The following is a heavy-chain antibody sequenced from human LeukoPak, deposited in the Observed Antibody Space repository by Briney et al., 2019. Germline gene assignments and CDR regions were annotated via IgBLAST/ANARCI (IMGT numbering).Heavy chain of an antibody. CDR3: ARDTYNSGWCSDY. CDR1: GYTFTSYG. J-gene: IGHJ4*02. Sequence: GASVKVSCKTSGYTFTSYGISWVRQAPGHGLEWMGWISTYNGNTNYAQNLQGRVIMTTDTSKSTAYMELRSLRSDDTAVYYCARDTYNSGWCSDYWGQGTLVTVSS. D-gene: IGHD6-19*01. CDR2: ISTYNGNT. V-gene: IGHV1-18*01.